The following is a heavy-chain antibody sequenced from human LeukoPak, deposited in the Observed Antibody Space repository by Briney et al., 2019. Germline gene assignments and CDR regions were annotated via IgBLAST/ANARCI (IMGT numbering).Heavy chain of an antibody. CDR2: MSNDGSNK. CDR1: GFTFSSHA. D-gene: IGHD3-3*01. V-gene: IGHV3-30-3*01. Sequence: GGSLRLSCVASGFTFSSHAMHWVRLTPGKGLEWLAVMSNDGSNKYYADSVKGRFTISRDNSKNTLYLQMNSLRAEDTAVYYCARDRSRYYDFWSGYWDAFDIWGQGTMVTVSS. J-gene: IGHJ3*02. CDR3: ARDRSRYYDFWSGYWDAFDI.